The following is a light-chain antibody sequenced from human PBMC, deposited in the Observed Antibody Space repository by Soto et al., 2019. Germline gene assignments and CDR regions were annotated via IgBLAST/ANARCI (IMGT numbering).Light chain of an antibody. Sequence: TVMTQSPATLSMSPGDRAALSCRASLNVATNMAWYQQKPGQAPRLLIYGVSIRATGVPARFTGSGSGTEFTLTINNLQSEDFAVYYCHQYNTGLRTFGRGTRVEV. CDR3: HQYNTGLRT. CDR2: GVS. CDR1: LNVATN. J-gene: IGKJ1*01. V-gene: IGKV3-15*01.